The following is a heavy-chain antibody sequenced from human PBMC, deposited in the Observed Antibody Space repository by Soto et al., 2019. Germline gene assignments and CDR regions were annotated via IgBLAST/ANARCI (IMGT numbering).Heavy chain of an antibody. CDR2: IWYDGSNK. CDR1: GFPFSSYG. J-gene: IGHJ3*02. Sequence: LRXSCAASGFPFSSYGIHWVRQAPGKGLEWVAVIWYDGSNKYYADSVKGRFTISRDNSKNTLYLQMNSLRAEDTAVYYCARDGHDAFDIWGQGTMVTVSS. V-gene: IGHV3-33*01. CDR3: ARDGHDAFDI.